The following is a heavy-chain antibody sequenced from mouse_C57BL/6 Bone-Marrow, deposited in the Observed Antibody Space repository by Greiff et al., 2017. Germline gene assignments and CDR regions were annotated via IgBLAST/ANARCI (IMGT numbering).Heavy chain of an antibody. V-gene: IGHV1-74*01. J-gene: IGHJ2*01. CDR3: AICYGSSYDYFDY. Sequence: QVQLQQPGAELVKPGASVKVSCKASGYTFTSYWMPWVKQRPGPGLEWIGRIHPSDSDTNYNQKFKGKATLTVDKSSSTAYMQLSSLTSEDSAVYYCAICYGSSYDYFDYWGQGTTLTVSS. D-gene: IGHD1-1*01. CDR2: IHPSDSDT. CDR1: GYTFTSYW.